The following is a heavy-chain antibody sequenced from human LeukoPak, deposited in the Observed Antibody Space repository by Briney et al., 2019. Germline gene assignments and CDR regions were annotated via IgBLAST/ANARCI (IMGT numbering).Heavy chain of an antibody. V-gene: IGHV3-23*01. J-gene: IGHJ4*02. CDR3: ARSWGGGYSSNY. CDR1: GFTFSIYA. CDR2: ISGSGGTA. D-gene: IGHD3-22*01. Sequence: GGSLRLSCAASGFTFSIYAMSWVRQAPGKGLEWVSAISGSGGTAYYADSVKGRFTISRDNSKNTLYLQMNSLRAEDTAVYYCARSWGGGYSSNYWGQGTLVTVSS.